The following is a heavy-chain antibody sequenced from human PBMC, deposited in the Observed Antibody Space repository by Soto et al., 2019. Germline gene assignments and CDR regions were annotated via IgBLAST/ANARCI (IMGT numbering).Heavy chain of an antibody. V-gene: IGHV4-30-4*01. CDR2: IYYSGST. CDR1: GGSISSGDYY. CDR3: ARVRDTAMVPDY. Sequence: SETLSLTCTVSGGSISSGDYYWSWIRQPPGKGLEWIGYIYYSGSTYYNPSLKSRVTISVDTSKNQFSLKLSSVTAADTAVYYCARVRDTAMVPDYWGQGTLVTVSS. J-gene: IGHJ4*02. D-gene: IGHD5-18*01.